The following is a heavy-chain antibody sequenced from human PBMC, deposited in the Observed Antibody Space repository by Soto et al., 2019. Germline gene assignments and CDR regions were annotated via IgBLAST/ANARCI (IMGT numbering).Heavy chain of an antibody. D-gene: IGHD3-22*01. Sequence: SETLSLTCTVSGDSISSGDYYWSWIRQHPGKGLEWIGYIYYSGSTNYNPSLKSRVTISVDTSKNQFSLKLSSVTAADTTVYYCARGRNNYYDSSGYYPLDYWGQGTLVTVSS. V-gene: IGHV4-61*08. J-gene: IGHJ4*02. CDR3: ARGRNNYYDSSGYYPLDY. CDR2: IYYSGST. CDR1: GDSISSGDYY.